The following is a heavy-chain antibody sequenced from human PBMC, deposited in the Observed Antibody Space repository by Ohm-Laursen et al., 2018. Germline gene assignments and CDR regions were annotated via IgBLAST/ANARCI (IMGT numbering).Heavy chain of an antibody. CDR1: GYTFTNCG. D-gene: IGHD3-10*01. J-gene: IGHJ4*02. CDR3: ARDRSSNDY. CDR2: INAYGNT. V-gene: IGHV1-18*01. Sequence: ASVKVSCKASGYTFTNCGISWVRQAPGQGLEWMGWINAYGNTDYAQKFQGRVAMTTDTSTSTAYMELRSLRSDDTAVYYCARDRSSNDYWGQGTLVTVSS.